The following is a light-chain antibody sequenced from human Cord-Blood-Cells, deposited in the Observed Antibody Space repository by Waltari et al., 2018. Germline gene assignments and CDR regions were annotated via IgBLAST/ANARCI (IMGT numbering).Light chain of an antibody. Sequence: EIVLTQSPGTLSLSPGERATLSCRASQSVSSSYLAWYQQKPGQAPRLLIYGASSTATGLPDRFRGSGAGTDFTLTISRLEPEDFAVYYCQQYGSSYTFGQGTKLEIK. V-gene: IGKV3-20*01. J-gene: IGKJ2*01. CDR2: GAS. CDR1: QSVSSSY. CDR3: QQYGSSYT.